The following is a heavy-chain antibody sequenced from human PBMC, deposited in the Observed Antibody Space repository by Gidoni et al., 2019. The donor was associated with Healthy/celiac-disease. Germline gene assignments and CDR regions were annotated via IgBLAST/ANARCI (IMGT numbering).Heavy chain of an antibody. CDR3: TRRGGCSSTSCYSDY. D-gene: IGHD2-2*01. J-gene: IGHJ4*02. Sequence: EVQLVESGGGLVQPGGSLKLSCAASGFTFSGSAMHWVRQASGQGLEWVGRIRSKANSYATAYAASVKGRFTISRDDSKNTAYLQMNSLKTEDTAVYYCTRRGGCSSTSCYSDYWGQGTLVTVSS. CDR2: IRSKANSYAT. V-gene: IGHV3-73*02. CDR1: GFTFSGSA.